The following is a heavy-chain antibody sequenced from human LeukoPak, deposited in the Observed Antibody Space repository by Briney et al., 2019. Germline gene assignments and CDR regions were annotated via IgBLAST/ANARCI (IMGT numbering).Heavy chain of an antibody. CDR2: ISGSGGRT. V-gene: IGHV3-23*01. D-gene: IGHD2-15*01. CDR1: GFTFSSYA. CDR3: PKDRGGGNLDFDY. Sequence: GSLRLSCTASGFTFSSYAMTWVRQAPGKGLEWVSVISGSGGRTYYADSVKGRFTISRDNSKNTLYLQMSSLRDEDTAVYYFPKDRGGGNLDFDYWGQGTLVTVSS. J-gene: IGHJ4*02.